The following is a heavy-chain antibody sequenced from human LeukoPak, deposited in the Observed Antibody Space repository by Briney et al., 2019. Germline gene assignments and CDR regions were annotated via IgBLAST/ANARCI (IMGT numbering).Heavy chain of an antibody. J-gene: IGHJ6*04. V-gene: IGHV4-30-2*01. D-gene: IGHD1-7*01. CDR1: GGSISSGGYS. CDR2: IYHSGST. CDR3: ARGNSRYYYYGMDV. Sequence: PSETLSLTCAVSGGSISSGGYSWSWIRQPPGKGLEWIAYIYHSGSTYYNPSLKSRVTISVDRSKNQFSLKLSSVTAADTAVYYCARGNSRYYYYGMDVWGKGTTVTVSS.